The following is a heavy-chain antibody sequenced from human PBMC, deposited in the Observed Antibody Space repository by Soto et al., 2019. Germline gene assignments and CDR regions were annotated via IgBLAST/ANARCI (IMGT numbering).Heavy chain of an antibody. D-gene: IGHD3-16*01. V-gene: IGHV4-59*08. Sequence: QVQLQESGPGLVKPSETLSLTCTVSGGSISSYYWCWIRQPPGKGLEWIGYIYYSGSTNYNPSLKRLLTISVDTSKNQFSLKLSSVTAADTAVYYCARRWGTTFDYWGQGTLVTVSS. CDR2: IYYSGST. CDR3: ARRWGTTFDY. J-gene: IGHJ4*02. CDR1: GGSISSYY.